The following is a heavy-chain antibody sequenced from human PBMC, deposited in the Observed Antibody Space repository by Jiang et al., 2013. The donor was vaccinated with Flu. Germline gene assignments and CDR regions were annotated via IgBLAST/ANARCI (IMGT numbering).Heavy chain of an antibody. CDR2: INHSGST. D-gene: IGHD3-16*01. CDR1: GGSFSGYY. CDR3: ARVRGNYFDY. J-gene: IGHJ4*02. V-gene: IGHV4-34*01. Sequence: MPSETLSLTCAVYGGSFSGYYWSWIRQPPGKGLEWIGEINHSGSTNYNPSLKSRVTISVDTSKNQFSLKLSSVTAADTAVYYCARVRGNYFDYWGQGTLVTVSS.